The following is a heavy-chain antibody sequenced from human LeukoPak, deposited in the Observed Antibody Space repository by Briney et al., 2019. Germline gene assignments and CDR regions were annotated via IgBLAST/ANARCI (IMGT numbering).Heavy chain of an antibody. CDR2: ISSSSSTI. V-gene: IGHV3-48*01. Sequence: PGGSLRLSCAASGFTFSSYSMNWVRQAPGKGLEWVSYISSSSSTIYYADSVKDRFTISRDNAKNSLYLQMNSLRAEDTAVYYCARELYDSSGYYARADYWGQGTLVTVSS. D-gene: IGHD3-22*01. CDR3: ARELYDSSGYYARADY. CDR1: GFTFSSYS. J-gene: IGHJ4*02.